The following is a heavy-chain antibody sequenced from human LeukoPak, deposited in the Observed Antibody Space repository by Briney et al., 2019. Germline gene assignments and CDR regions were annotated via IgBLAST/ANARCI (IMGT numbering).Heavy chain of an antibody. CDR3: ARGRSNPITGTQNWYFDL. J-gene: IGHJ2*01. CDR1: GGSFSGYY. D-gene: IGHD1-20*01. CDR2: INHSGST. Sequence: SETLSLTCAVYGGSFSGYYWSWIRQPPGKGLEWIGEINHSGSTNCNPSLKSRVTISVDTSKNQFSLKLSSVTAADTAVYYCARGRSNPITGTQNWYFDLWGRGTLVTVSS. V-gene: IGHV4-34*01.